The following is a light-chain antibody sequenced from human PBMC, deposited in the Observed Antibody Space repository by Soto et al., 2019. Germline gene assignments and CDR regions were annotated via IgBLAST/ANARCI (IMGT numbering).Light chain of an antibody. CDR3: QQYNNWPVT. CDR1: QSVSSN. V-gene: IGKV3-15*01. Sequence: EIVMTQSPATLSVSPGERATLSCRASQSVSSNLAWYQQKPGQAPRLLIYGASTRAPGIPARFSGSGSGTEFTLTISSLQSEDFAVYYCQQYNNWPVTFGPGPKSGYQT. CDR2: GAS. J-gene: IGKJ3*01.